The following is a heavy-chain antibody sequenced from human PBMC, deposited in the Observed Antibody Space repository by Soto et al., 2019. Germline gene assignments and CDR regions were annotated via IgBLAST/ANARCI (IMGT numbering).Heavy chain of an antibody. CDR3: ASEVRVGSGSYFGDYYYYYYYMDV. J-gene: IGHJ6*03. CDR1: GGTFSSYT. CDR2: IIPILGIA. Sequence: QVQLVQSGAEVKKPGSSVKVSCKASGGTFSSYTISWVRQAPGQGLEWMGRIIPILGIANYAQKFQGRVTITADKSTSTAYMELSSLRSEDTAVYYCASEVRVGSGSYFGDYYYYYYYMDVWGKGTTVTVSS. V-gene: IGHV1-69*02. D-gene: IGHD3-10*01.